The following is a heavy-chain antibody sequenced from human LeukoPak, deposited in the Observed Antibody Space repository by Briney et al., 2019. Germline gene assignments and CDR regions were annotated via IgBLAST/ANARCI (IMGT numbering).Heavy chain of an antibody. J-gene: IGHJ6*03. CDR2: IYTSGST. CDR3: ARGASGWYRVGYYYYMDV. Sequence: PSETLSLTCTVSGDSISSYYWSWIRQPAGKGLEWIGRIYTSGSTNYNPSLKSRVTMSVDTSKNQFSLKVSSVTAADTAVYYCARGASGWYRVGYYYYMDVWGKGTTVTVPS. CDR1: GDSISSYY. D-gene: IGHD6-19*01. V-gene: IGHV4-4*07.